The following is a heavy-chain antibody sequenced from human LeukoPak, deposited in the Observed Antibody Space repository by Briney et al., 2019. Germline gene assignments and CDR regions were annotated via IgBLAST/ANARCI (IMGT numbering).Heavy chain of an antibody. V-gene: IGHV4-59*08. CDR3: ARPSYYGSGNSDAFDI. CDR2: LYNSGST. J-gene: IGHJ3*02. D-gene: IGHD3-10*01. Sequence: SETLSLTCTVSGGSISSYYWSWIRQPPGKGREWIGHLYNSGSTNHNPSLQSRVTISVDTSKNQCSLRLPSVTAADPAVYYCARPSYYGSGNSDAFDIXX. CDR1: GGSISSYY.